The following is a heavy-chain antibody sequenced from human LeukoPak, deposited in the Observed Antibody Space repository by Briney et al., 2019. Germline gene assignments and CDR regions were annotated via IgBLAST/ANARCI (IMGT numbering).Heavy chain of an antibody. CDR3: ARAPWIQLWGYYFDY. Sequence: NTSETLSLTCTVSGGSISSSSYYWGWIRQPPGKGLEWIGSIYYSGSTYYNPSLKSRVTISVDTSKNQFSLKLSSVTAADTAVYYCARAPWIQLWGYYFDYWGQGTLVTVSS. V-gene: IGHV4-39*07. J-gene: IGHJ4*02. CDR1: GGSISSSSYY. D-gene: IGHD5-18*01. CDR2: IYYSGST.